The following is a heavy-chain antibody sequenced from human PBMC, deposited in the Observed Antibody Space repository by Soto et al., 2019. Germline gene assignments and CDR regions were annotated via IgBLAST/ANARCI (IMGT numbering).Heavy chain of an antibody. V-gene: IGHV1-69*12. CDR3: ARLGLAVAPQDYYGMGV. CDR2: IIPIFGTA. J-gene: IGHJ6*02. Sequence: QVQLVQSGAEVKKPGSSVKVSCKASGGTFSSYAISWVRQAPGQGLEWMGGIIPIFGTANYAQKFQGRVTITADESTSTAYMELSSLRSEDTAVYYCARLGLAVAPQDYYGMGVWGQGTTVTVSS. D-gene: IGHD6-19*01. CDR1: GGTFSSYA.